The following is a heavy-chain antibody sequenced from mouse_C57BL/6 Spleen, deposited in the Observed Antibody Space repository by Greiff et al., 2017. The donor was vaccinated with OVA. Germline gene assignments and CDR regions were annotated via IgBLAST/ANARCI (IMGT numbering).Heavy chain of an antibody. CDR2: IDPSDSYN. Sequence: QVQLQQPGAELVKPGASVKLSCKASGYTFTSYWMQWVNQRPGQGLEWIGEIDPSDSYNNSYQKFKGKATLTVDTSSSTAYMQLSSLTSEDSAGYYCARSLGTTVVDGYWGKGTTLTVSS. CDR3: ARSLGTTVVDGY. J-gene: IGHJ2*01. CDR1: GYTFTSYW. D-gene: IGHD1-1*01. V-gene: IGHV1-50*01.